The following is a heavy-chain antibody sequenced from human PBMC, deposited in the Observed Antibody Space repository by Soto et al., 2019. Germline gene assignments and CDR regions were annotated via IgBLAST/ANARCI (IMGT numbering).Heavy chain of an antibody. V-gene: IGHV3-48*02. CDR2: ISSSSSTI. D-gene: IGHD3-3*01. CDR1: GFTFSSYS. J-gene: IGHJ3*02. Sequence: PGGSLRLSCAASGFTFSSYSMNWVRQAPGKGLEWVSYISSSSSTIYYADSVKGRFTISREKAKNSLYLQMNSLRDEDTAVYYCARGIFGQLPGAFDIWGQGTMVTVSS. CDR3: ARGIFGQLPGAFDI.